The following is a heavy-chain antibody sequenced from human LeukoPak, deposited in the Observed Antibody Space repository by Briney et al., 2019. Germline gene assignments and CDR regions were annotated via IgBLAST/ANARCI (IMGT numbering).Heavy chain of an antibody. CDR3: AKGQQWLVLGYY. V-gene: IGHV3-23*01. D-gene: IGHD6-19*01. J-gene: IGHJ4*02. Sequence: PGGSLRLSCAASGFTFSSYAMSWVHQAPGKGLEWVSAISGSGGSTYYADSVKGRFTISRDNSKNTLYLQMNSLRAEDTAVYYCAKGQQWLVLGYYWGQGTLVTVSS. CDR1: GFTFSSYA. CDR2: ISGSGGST.